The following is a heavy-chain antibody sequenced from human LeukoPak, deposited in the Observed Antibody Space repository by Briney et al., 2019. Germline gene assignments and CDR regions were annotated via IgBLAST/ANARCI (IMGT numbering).Heavy chain of an antibody. CDR3: ARDSYGLDYCYYMDV. CDR2: IIPIFGTA. CDR1: GGTFSSYA. D-gene: IGHD5-18*01. V-gene: IGHV1-69*05. Sequence: GASVKVSCKASGGTFSSYAISWVRQAPGQGLEWMGRIIPIFGTANYAQKFQGRVTITTDESTSTAYMELSSLRSEDTAVYYCARDSYGLDYCYYMDVWGKGTTVTVSS. J-gene: IGHJ6*03.